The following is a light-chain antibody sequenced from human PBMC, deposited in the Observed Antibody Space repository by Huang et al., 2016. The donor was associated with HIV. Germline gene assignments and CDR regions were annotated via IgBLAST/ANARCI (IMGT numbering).Light chain of an antibody. CDR3: QQYYGHNPT. CDR1: QSLLYKSTNKNY. Sequence: IVMTQSPDFLSVSLGDRATINCKSSQSLLYKSTNKNYLAWYQQRPGLPPRLVIYWPSTRESAISDRFSDGGSGTNFTLTISNFQIEDVAVYYCQQYYGHNPTFGQGTKVE. J-gene: IGKJ1*01. CDR2: WPS. V-gene: IGKV4-1*01.